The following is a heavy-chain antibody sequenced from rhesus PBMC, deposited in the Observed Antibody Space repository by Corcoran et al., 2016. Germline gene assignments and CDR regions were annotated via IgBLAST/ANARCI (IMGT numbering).Heavy chain of an antibody. CDR3: AKSNWGDYYIDY. D-gene: IGHD3-34*01. Sequence: EVQLVESGGGLAKPGGSLRLSCAASGFTFSSYWMNWVRQTPGKGLEWIAALNSGGGSTYYADSVKGRFTISRDNSKNTLSLKMNSRRAEDTAVYYCAKSNWGDYYIDYWGQGVLVTVSS. CDR2: LNSGGGST. V-gene: IGHV3S42*01. CDR1: GFTFSSYW. J-gene: IGHJ4*01.